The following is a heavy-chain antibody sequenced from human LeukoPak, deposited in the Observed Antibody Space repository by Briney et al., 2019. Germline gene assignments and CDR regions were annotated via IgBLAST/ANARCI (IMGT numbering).Heavy chain of an antibody. CDR2: IKQDGSEK. D-gene: IGHD2-21*01. CDR3: ARLRYSDY. CDR1: GFSFGSNW. Sequence: GSLRLSCVASGFSFGSNWMSWVRQAPGKGLEWVANIKQDGSEKNYVDSVKGRFTISRGNAKNSLHLQMNSLRAEDTAVYYCARLRYSDYWGQGTLVTVSS. J-gene: IGHJ4*02. V-gene: IGHV3-7*03.